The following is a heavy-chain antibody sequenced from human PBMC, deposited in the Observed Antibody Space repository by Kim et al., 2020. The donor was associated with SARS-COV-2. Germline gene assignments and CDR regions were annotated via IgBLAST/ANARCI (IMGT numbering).Heavy chain of an antibody. J-gene: IGHJ6*02. V-gene: IGHV4-31*02. Sequence: YNPVLKSRITVSLDTSKNQFSLKLSSVTAADTALYYCARAVIGYFYGMDVWGLGTTVTVSS. CDR3: ARAVIGYFYGMDV.